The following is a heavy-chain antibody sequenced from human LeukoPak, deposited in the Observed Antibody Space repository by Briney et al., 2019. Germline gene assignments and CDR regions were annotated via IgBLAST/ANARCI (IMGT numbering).Heavy chain of an antibody. Sequence: GGSLRLSCAASGFTFSSYWMNWVRQAPGKGLVWVSRIASDGSSTTYADSVKGRFSISRDNAKNTLYLQMNSLRVEGTAVYYCARGSQGCSSTSCTIPGLYYYYGMDVWGQGTTVTVSS. CDR1: GFTFSSYW. CDR3: ARGSQGCSSTSCTIPGLYYYYGMDV. D-gene: IGHD2-2*01. CDR2: IASDGSST. J-gene: IGHJ6*02. V-gene: IGHV3-74*01.